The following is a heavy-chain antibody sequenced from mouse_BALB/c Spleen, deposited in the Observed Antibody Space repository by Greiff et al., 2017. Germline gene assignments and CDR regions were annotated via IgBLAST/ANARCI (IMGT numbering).Heavy chain of an antibody. V-gene: IGHV5-17*02. Sequence: EVQLVESGAGLVQPGGSRKLSCTASGFTFSSFGMHWVRQAPEKGLEWVAYISSGSSTIYYADTVKGRFTISRDKPKNTLFLQMTSLRSEDTAMYYCVLDYFDYWGQGTTLTVSS. J-gene: IGHJ2*01. CDR2: ISSGSSTI. CDR3: VLDYFDY. D-gene: IGHD2-10*02. CDR1: GFTFSSFG.